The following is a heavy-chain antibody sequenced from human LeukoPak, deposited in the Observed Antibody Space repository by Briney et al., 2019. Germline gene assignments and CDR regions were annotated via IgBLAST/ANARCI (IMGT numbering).Heavy chain of an antibody. D-gene: IGHD6-13*01. CDR1: GFTFSRYG. V-gene: IGHV3-30*03. CDR3: ASHWAQQVVSDY. CDR2: ISYDGKNK. J-gene: IGHJ4*02. Sequence: GGSLRLSCAASGFTFSRYGVHWVRQAPGKGLEWVAVISYDGKNKYYADSVKGRFTISRDNSKNTLYLQMNSLRAEDTAVYYCASHWAQQVVSDYWGQGTLVTVSS.